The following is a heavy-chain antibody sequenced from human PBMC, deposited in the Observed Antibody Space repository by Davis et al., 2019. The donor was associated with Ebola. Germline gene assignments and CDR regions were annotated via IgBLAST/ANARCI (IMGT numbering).Heavy chain of an antibody. Sequence: ASVKVSCKASGYTFTSYGITWVRQAPGQGLEWMGWINPHNGNTNYAQNVQGRVTMTTDTSTSTAYMDLSSLRSEDTALYYCAMTTVTLQRFDYWGQGTLVTVSS. J-gene: IGHJ4*02. CDR1: GYTFTSYG. V-gene: IGHV1-18*04. D-gene: IGHD4-17*01. CDR2: INPHNGNT. CDR3: AMTTVTLQRFDY.